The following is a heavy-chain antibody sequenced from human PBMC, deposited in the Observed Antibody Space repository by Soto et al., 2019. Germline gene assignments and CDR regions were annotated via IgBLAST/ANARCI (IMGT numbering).Heavy chain of an antibody. Sequence: PWWSLRLACSASVFTFSSYRMNWFRQAPGKGLEWVSSISSSSSYIYYADSVKGRFTISRDNAKNSLYLQMNSLRAEDTAVYYCARERNDSSGYYYVDAFDIWGQGTMVTVSS. CDR2: ISSSSSYI. CDR1: VFTFSSYR. D-gene: IGHD3-22*01. CDR3: ARERNDSSGYYYVDAFDI. V-gene: IGHV3-21*01. J-gene: IGHJ3*02.